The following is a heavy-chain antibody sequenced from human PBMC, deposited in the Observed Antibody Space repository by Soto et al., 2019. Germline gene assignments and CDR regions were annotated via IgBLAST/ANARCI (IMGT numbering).Heavy chain of an antibody. D-gene: IGHD3-10*01. CDR1: GGTFSSYA. CDR3: ARDFRSRDYYGSDTRWYYGMDV. J-gene: IGHJ6*02. Sequence: SVKVSCKASGGTFSSYAISWVRQAPGQGLEWMGGIIPIFGTANYAQKFQGRVTITADESTSTAYMELSSLRSEDTAVYYCARDFRSRDYYGSDTRWYYGMDVWGQGTTVTVSS. CDR2: IIPIFGTA. V-gene: IGHV1-69*13.